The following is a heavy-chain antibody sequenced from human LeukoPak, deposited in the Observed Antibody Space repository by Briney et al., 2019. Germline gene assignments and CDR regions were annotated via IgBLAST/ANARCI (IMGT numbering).Heavy chain of an antibody. J-gene: IGHJ6*02. CDR2: IKGDGIST. CDR1: GFDFSSNW. Sequence: GGSLRLSCAASGFDFSSNWMHWVRHAPGQGLVWVSRIKGDGISTNYADSVTGRFTISRDIAKNTLYLQMNSLRVEDSAVYYCARAMDVWGQGTTVTVSS. V-gene: IGHV3-74*01. CDR3: ARAMDV.